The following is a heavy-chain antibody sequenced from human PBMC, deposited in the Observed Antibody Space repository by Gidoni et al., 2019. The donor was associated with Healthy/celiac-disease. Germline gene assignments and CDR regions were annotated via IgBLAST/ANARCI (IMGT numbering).Heavy chain of an antibody. J-gene: IGHJ6*02. D-gene: IGHD3-22*01. CDR3: TREGSSGYYFHYYYYGMDV. CDR2: IRSKANSYAK. Sequence: EVQLVESGGGLVQPGGSLKLSCAASGLTFSGSAMHWVRQASGKGLEWVGRIRSKANSYAKAYAASVKGRFTISRDDSKNTAYLQMNSLKTEDTAVYYCTREGSSGYYFHYYYYGMDVWGQGTTVTVSS. CDR1: GLTFSGSA. V-gene: IGHV3-73*02.